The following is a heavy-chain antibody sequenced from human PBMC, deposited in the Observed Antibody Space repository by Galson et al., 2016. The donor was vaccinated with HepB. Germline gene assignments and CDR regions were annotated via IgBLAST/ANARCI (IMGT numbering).Heavy chain of an antibody. CDR1: GASISSGDYY. CDR2: IHYSGRT. J-gene: IGHJ5*02. CDR3: AIGTGGRDTNWFDP. V-gene: IGHV4-30-4*01. Sequence: TVSGASISSGDYYWTWIRQSPGKGLEWIGSIHYSGRTNYNPSLKGRITMSIDTSKKQFSLTLTSVTGADTAMYHFAIGTGGRDTNWFDPWGRGTLVSVYS. D-gene: IGHD4-23*01.